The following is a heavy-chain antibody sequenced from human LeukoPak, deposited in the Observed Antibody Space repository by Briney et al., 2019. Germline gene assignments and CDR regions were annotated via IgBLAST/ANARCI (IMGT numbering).Heavy chain of an antibody. V-gene: IGHV4-4*07. D-gene: IGHD2-2*02. J-gene: IGHJ4*02. CDR3: ASEDIVVVPAAIY. Sequence: PSETLSLTCAVSGGSISSYYWSWIRQPAGKGLEWIGRIYTSGSTNHNPSLKSRVTMSVDTSKNQFSLKLSSVTAADTAVYYCASEDIVVVPAAIYWGQGTLVTVSS. CDR1: GGSISSYY. CDR2: IYTSGST.